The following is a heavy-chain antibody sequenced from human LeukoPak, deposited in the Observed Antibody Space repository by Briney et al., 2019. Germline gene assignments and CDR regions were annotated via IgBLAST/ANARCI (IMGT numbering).Heavy chain of an antibody. CDR2: IYYSGST. J-gene: IGHJ4*02. CDR1: GGSLSSSSYY. D-gene: IGHD3-10*01. CDR3: ARHRTHYYGSGPYFFDY. Sequence: PSETLSLTCTVSGGSLSSSSYYWGGIRQPPGKGLEWIGTIYYSGSTYYNPSLKSRVTISVDTSNNQFSLKLSSVTAADTAVYYCARHRTHYYGSGPYFFDYWGQGTLVTVS. V-gene: IGHV4-39*01.